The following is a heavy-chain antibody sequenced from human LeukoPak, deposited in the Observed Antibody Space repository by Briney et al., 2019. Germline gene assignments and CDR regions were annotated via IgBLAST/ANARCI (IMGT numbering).Heavy chain of an antibody. CDR2: ISDSGYFI. J-gene: IGHJ4*02. V-gene: IGHV3-21*04. CDR3: AKGKQWELPFDY. CDR1: GFAFSRYS. D-gene: IGHD1-26*01. Sequence: GGSLRLSCAASGFAFSRYSMNWVRQAPGKGLEWVSSISDSGYFIYYADSVKGRFTISRDNSKNTLYLQMNSLRADDTAVYYCAKGKQWELPFDYWGQGALVTVSS.